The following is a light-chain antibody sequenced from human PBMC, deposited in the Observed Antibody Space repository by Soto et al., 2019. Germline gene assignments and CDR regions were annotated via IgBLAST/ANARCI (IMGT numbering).Light chain of an antibody. J-gene: IGLJ2*01. CDR2: RSD. CDR3: SSRDDSLSGVV. Sequence: QSVLTQPPSTSGTPGQRVTISCSGSSSNIGGNHVYWYQQFPGMAPKLLMYRSDQRPTGVPDRFSGSKSGTSASLAISGLRSDDEADYYCSSRDDSLSGVVFGGGTKPTVL. V-gene: IGLV1-47*01. CDR1: SSNIGGNH.